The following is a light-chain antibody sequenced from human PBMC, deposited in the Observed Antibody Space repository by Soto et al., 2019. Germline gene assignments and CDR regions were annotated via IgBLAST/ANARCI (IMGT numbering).Light chain of an antibody. V-gene: IGKV1-5*03. Sequence: DIQMTQSPSTLSASEGDRVTITCRASQSISSWLAWYQQKPGTAPKLLIYKASSLQSGVPSRFSGSGSGTEFTLTISSLQPDVFATYYCQQYSSYPYTFGQGTKLEIK. CDR3: QQYSSYPYT. CDR2: KAS. CDR1: QSISSW. J-gene: IGKJ2*01.